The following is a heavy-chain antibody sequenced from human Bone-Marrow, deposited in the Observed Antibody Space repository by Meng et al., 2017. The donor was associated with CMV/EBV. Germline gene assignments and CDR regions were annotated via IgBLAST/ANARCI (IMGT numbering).Heavy chain of an antibody. V-gene: IGHV3-23*01. CDR1: GFTFSSYA. D-gene: IGHD1-26*01. Sequence: GESLKISCAVSGFTFSSYAMSWVRQAPGKGLEWVSAISGSGGSTYYADSVKGRFTISRDNSKNTLYLQMNNLRAEETAVYYCAKRGGDCWGQGTLVTVS. J-gene: IGHJ4*02. CDR3: AKRGGDC. CDR2: ISGSGGST.